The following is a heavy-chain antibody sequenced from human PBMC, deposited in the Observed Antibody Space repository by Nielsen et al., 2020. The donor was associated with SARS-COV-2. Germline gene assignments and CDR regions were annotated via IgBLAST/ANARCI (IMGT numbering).Heavy chain of an antibody. J-gene: IGHJ6*02. CDR2: IYTSGST. CDR3: ARLPCSGGSCYSGDYYYYGMDV. D-gene: IGHD2-15*01. Sequence: SETLSLTCTVSGGSISSGSYYWSWIRQPAGKGLEWIGRIYTSGSTNYNPSLKSRVTISADTSKNQFSLKLSSVTAADTAVYYCARLPCSGGSCYSGDYYYYGMDVWGQGTTVTVSS. V-gene: IGHV4-61*02. CDR1: GGSISSGSYY.